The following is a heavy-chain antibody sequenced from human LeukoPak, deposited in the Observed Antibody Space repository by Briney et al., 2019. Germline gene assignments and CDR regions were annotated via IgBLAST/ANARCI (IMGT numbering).Heavy chain of an antibody. CDR3: ARDGGSVLRYFELCY. CDR1: GYTFTTYD. Sequence: ASVKVSCKASGYTFTTYDINWVRQAPGQGLEWMGWMNPNSGNTDLVQKFQGRVTITADESTSTAYMELSSLRSEDTAVYYCARDGGSVLRYFELCYWGQGTLVTVSS. CDR2: MNPNSGNT. J-gene: IGHJ4*02. V-gene: IGHV1-8*03. D-gene: IGHD3-9*01.